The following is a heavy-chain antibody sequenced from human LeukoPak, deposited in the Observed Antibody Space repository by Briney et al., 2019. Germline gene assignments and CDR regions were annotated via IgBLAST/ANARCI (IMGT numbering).Heavy chain of an antibody. CDR1: GYTFTGYY. D-gene: IGHD2-15*01. CDR3: AREGGYYYGMDV. J-gene: IGHJ6*02. Sequence: ASVKVSCKASGYTFTGYYMHWVRQAPGQRLEWMGWINAGNGNTKYSQKFQGRVTITRDTSASTAYMELSSLRSEDTAVYYCAREGGYYYGMDVWGQGTTVTVSS. V-gene: IGHV1-3*01. CDR2: INAGNGNT.